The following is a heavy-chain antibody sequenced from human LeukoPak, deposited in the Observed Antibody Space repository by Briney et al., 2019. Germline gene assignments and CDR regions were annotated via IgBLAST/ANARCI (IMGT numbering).Heavy chain of an antibody. J-gene: IGHJ4*02. V-gene: IGHV3-30*18. CDR3: AKGRGGYVLDS. CDR1: GFIFNTHG. CDR2: ISFDGAIE. Sequence: GGSLRLSCVASGFIFNTHGMHWVRQAPGKGLEWVAFISFDGAIEDYVDSVKGRFTISRDNSKDLLYLQRDSLRAVATAVYYCAKGRGGYVLDSWGQGSLVIVSA. D-gene: IGHD3-16*01.